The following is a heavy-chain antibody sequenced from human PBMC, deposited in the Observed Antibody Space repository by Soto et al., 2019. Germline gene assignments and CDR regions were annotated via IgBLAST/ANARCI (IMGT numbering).Heavy chain of an antibody. Sequence: GGSLRLSCAASGFTFSSYAMSWVRQAPGKGLEWVSAISGSGGSTYYADSVKGRFTISRDNSKNTLYLQMNSLRAEDTAVYYCAGSVGSGWYILDYWGQGTLVTVSS. CDR3: AGSVGSGWYILDY. V-gene: IGHV3-23*01. J-gene: IGHJ4*02. CDR2: ISGSGGST. CDR1: GFTFSSYA. D-gene: IGHD6-19*01.